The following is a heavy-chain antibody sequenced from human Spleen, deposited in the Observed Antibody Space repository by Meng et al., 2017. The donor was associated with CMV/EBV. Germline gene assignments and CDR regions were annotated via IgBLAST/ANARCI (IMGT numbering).Heavy chain of an antibody. Sequence: VLWVECEGGVVKHGVSLGHSWAACGFTFSRYCVPWFRQAPGKGLVWVSPIHPDGVRTDYADSVKGRFTISRDNAKNTLSLQMNGLRDEDSALYYCAKDLHWGQSDYWGQGTLVTVSS. CDR2: IHPDGVRT. D-gene: IGHD7-27*01. CDR1: GFTFSRYC. J-gene: IGHJ4*02. V-gene: IGHV3-74*01. CDR3: AKDLHWGQSDY.